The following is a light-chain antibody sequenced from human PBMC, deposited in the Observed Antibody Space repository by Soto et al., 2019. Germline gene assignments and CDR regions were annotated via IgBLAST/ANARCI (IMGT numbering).Light chain of an antibody. Sequence: QSALTQPASVSGSPGQSITISCTGTSSDVGGYNYVSWYQQHPGKAPKLMIYDVSNRPSGASNRFSGSKSGNTASLTISGLQAEDEADYYSSSYTSSSTLVFGGGTKLTAL. CDR1: SSDVGGYNY. CDR3: SSYTSSSTLV. J-gene: IGLJ2*01. V-gene: IGLV2-14*01. CDR2: DVS.